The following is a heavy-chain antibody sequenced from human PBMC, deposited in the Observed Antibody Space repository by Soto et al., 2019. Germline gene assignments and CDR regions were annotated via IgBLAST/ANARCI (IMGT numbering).Heavy chain of an antibody. Sequence: PGGSLRLSCAASGFTFSSYAMSWVRQAPGKGLVWVSRVNNDGSGTIYADSVKGRFTVSRDNAKNTLFLQMNSLRVDDTAMYYCTRGSFGHAFDIWGQGTMVTVSS. J-gene: IGHJ3*02. CDR1: GFTFSSYA. V-gene: IGHV3-74*01. D-gene: IGHD3-16*01. CDR2: VNNDGSGT. CDR3: TRGSFGHAFDI.